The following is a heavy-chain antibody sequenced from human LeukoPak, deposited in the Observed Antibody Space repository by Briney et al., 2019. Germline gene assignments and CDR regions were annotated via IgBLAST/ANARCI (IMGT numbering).Heavy chain of an antibody. CDR3: VLLSLTPG. Sequence: GGSLRLSCAASGFTFSTYWMHWVRQVPGKGLVWVSRISSDGTNANYADSVKGRFTISRDNAKNTLYLQMNSLRAEDTAVYYCVLLSLTPGWGQGTLVTVSS. CDR1: GFTFSTYW. V-gene: IGHV3-74*01. D-gene: IGHD3-10*01. J-gene: IGHJ4*02. CDR2: ISSDGTNA.